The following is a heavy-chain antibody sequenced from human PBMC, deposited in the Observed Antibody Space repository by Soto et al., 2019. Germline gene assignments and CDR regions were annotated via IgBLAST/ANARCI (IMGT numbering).Heavy chain of an antibody. J-gene: IGHJ3*02. Sequence: QLQLQESGPGLVKPSETLSLTCTVSGGPISSSSYYWGWIRQPPGKGLEWIGSIYYSGSTYYNPSLKSRVTISVDTSKNQFSLKLSSVTAADTAVYYCARLISLDAFDIWGQGTMVTVSS. V-gene: IGHV4-39*01. CDR3: ARLISLDAFDI. CDR2: IYYSGST. CDR1: GGPISSSSYY.